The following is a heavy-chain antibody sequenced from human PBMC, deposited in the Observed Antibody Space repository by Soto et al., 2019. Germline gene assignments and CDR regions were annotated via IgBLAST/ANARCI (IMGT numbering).Heavy chain of an antibody. CDR3: ARFGYSTNIGIDY. CDR1: GGSISSGGYY. V-gene: IGHV4-31*03. Sequence: SETLSLTCTLSGGSISSGGYYWSWIRQHPGKGLEWIGYIYYSGSTYYNPSLKSRVTISVDTSKNQFSLKLSSVTAADTAVYYCARFGYSTNIGIDYWGQGTLVTVSS. J-gene: IGHJ4*02. D-gene: IGHD3-22*01. CDR2: IYYSGST.